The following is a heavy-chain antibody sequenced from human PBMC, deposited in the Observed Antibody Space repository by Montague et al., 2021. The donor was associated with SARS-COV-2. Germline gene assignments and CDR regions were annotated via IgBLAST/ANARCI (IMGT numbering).Heavy chain of an antibody. D-gene: IGHD2-21*01. Sequence: TLSLTCTVSGGSITSGGYYWTWIRQHPGKGLEWIGYIDHTGSTYYNPSLQSRLRTSVDTSKNEFSLTLTSVTAADTAIYYCARDRGWGSRGAGYIDLWGRGTLVTVSS. CDR1: GGSITSGGYY. V-gene: IGHV4-31*03. J-gene: IGHJ2*01. CDR2: IDHTGST. CDR3: ARDRGWGSRGAGYIDL.